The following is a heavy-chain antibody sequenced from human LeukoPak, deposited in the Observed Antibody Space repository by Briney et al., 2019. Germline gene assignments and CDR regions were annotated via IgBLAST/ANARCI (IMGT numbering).Heavy chain of an antibody. Sequence: PGGSLRLSCAVSGLTVSSNYMSWVRQAPGKGLEWVSAIYSGGSTFYADSVKGRFTISRDNSKNTLYLQMNSLRAEDTAVYYCAKEPREYCSSTSCPNWFDSWGQGTLVTVSS. D-gene: IGHD2-2*01. CDR3: AKEPREYCSSTSCPNWFDS. J-gene: IGHJ5*01. V-gene: IGHV3-53*01. CDR1: GLTVSSNY. CDR2: IYSGGST.